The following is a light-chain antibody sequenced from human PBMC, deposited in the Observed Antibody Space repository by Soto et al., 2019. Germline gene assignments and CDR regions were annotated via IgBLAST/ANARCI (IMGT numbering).Light chain of an antibody. V-gene: IGLV2-14*01. J-gene: IGLJ2*01. CDR2: DVS. CDR3: SSYTSRSSVV. Sequence: QSALTRAASVSGSPGQSITISCTGTSSDVGGYNYVSWYQQHPGKAPKLMIYDVSNRPSGVSNRFSGSKSGNTASLTISGLQAEDEADYYCSSYTSRSSVVFGGGTKVTVL. CDR1: SSDVGGYNY.